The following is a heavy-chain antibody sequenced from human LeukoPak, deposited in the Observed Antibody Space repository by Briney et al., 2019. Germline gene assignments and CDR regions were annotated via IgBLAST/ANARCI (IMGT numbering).Heavy chain of an antibody. V-gene: IGHV4-61*01. D-gene: IGHD3-9*01. CDR2: IYYSGST. J-gene: IGHJ6*04. Sequence: KPSETLSLTCTVSGGSVSSGSYYWSWIRQPPGKGLEWIGYIYYSGSTNYNPSLKSRVTISVDTSKNQFSLKLSSVTAAGTAVYYCAGNYDILTGIGYYGMDVWGKGTTVTVSS. CDR3: AGNYDILTGIGYYGMDV. CDR1: GGSVSSGSYY.